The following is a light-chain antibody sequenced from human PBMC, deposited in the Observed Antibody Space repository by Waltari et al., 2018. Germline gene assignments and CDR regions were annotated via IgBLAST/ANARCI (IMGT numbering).Light chain of an antibody. J-gene: IGLJ1*01. V-gene: IGLV2-14*01. Sequence: QSALTQPASVSGSPGQSITSSCTGSNSDVGGYNYVSWYQQHPGKAPKVMIYDVSNRPSGVSNRFSGSKSGNTASLIISGLQAEDEADYYCGSYRSSSARYVFGTGTKVTVL. CDR1: NSDVGGYNY. CDR2: DVS. CDR3: GSYRSSSARYV.